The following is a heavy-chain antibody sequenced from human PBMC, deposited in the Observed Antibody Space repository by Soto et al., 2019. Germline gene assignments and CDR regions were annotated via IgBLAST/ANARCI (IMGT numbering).Heavy chain of an antibody. CDR3: AREIRAARGSDVFDV. Sequence: QVQLQESGPGLVTPSQTLSLLCTVTGVSVSDDDYHWGWVRQPPGKGLEWIGCIYHSGPTYYNSSLKVRLTMTVDTSMNQFSLKLTSVTVADTALYFCAREIRAARGSDVFDVWGQGKMVTVSS. J-gene: IGHJ3*01. V-gene: IGHV4-30-4*01. CDR2: IYHSGPT. D-gene: IGHD6-13*01. CDR1: GVSVSDDDYH.